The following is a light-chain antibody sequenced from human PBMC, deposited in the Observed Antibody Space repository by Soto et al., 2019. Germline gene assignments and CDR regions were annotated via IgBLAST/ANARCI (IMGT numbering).Light chain of an antibody. V-gene: IGKV1-5*03. J-gene: IGKJ2*01. CDR1: QSISYS. CDR3: QHYNSYPYT. CDR2: KAS. Sequence: DIQMTQSPSTLSESVGDRVTITCRASQSISYSLAWYQQKPGKAPKLLIYKASILESGVPSRFSGSGSGTEFTLTISSLQPDDFATFYCQHYNSYPYTFGQGTKLEIK.